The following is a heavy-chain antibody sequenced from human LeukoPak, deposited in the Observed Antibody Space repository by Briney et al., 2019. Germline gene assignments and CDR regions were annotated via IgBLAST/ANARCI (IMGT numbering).Heavy chain of an antibody. Sequence: ASVKVSCKVSGYTFTSYYMHWVRQAPGQGLEWMGIINPSGGSTSYAQKFQGRVTMTRDTSTSTVYMELRSLRSDDTAVYYCARDGGEWLRAGGNHYWGQGTLVTVSS. V-gene: IGHV1-46*01. CDR2: INPSGGST. J-gene: IGHJ4*02. D-gene: IGHD5-12*01. CDR3: ARDGGEWLRAGGNHY. CDR1: GYTFTSYY.